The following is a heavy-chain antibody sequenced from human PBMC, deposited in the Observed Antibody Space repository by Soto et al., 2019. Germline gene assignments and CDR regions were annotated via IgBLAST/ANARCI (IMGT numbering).Heavy chain of an antibody. J-gene: IGHJ6*02. V-gene: IGHV4-30-2*01. CDR2: IYHSGST. Sequence: PSETLSLTCAVSGGSISSGGYSWSWIRQPPGKGLEWIGYIYHSGSTYYNPSLKSRVTISVDRSKNQFSLKLSSVTAADTAVYYCASHDYANYGIDVWGQRTTVTVSS. D-gene: IGHD4-17*01. CDR3: ASHDYANYGIDV. CDR1: GGSISSGGYS.